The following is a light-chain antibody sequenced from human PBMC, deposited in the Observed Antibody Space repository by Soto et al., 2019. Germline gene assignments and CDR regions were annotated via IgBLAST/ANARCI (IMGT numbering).Light chain of an antibody. J-gene: IGKJ1*01. Sequence: EIVLTQSPGTLSLSPGERATLSCRASQSGSDSYLAWYQQKPGQPPRLLIYGVSSRAYGIPDRFSGSGSGTDFTLTISRLEPEDFAVYYCQQYKNWPWTFGQGTKVDIK. CDR3: QQYKNWPWT. CDR1: QSGSDSY. CDR2: GVS. V-gene: IGKV3-20*01.